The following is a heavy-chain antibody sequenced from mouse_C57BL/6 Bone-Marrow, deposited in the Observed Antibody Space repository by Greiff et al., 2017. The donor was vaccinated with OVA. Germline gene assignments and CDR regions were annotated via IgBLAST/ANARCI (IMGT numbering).Heavy chain of an antibody. CDR3: ARGLGLYAMDY. Sequence: EVKLVESGPGLVKPSQSLSLTCSVTGYSITSGYYWNWIRQFPGNKLEWMGYISYDGSNNYNPSLKNRISITRDTSKNQFFLKLNSVTTEDTATYYCARGLGLYAMDYWGQGTSVTVSS. D-gene: IGHD4-1*01. V-gene: IGHV3-6*01. J-gene: IGHJ4*01. CDR2: ISYDGSN. CDR1: GYSITSGYY.